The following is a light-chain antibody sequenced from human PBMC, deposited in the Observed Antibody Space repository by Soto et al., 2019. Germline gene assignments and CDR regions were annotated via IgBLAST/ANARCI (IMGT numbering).Light chain of an antibody. CDR3: QQSYSTPPWT. V-gene: IGKV1-39*01. CDR2: AAS. Sequence: DIQMTQSPSSLSASVGDRVTITCRASQSIVTYLNWYLQKPGKAPKLLIYAASNLQSGVPSRFSGSGPGTDFTLTISSQQPEESATYFCQQSYSTPPWTFGQGTKVESK. J-gene: IGKJ1*01. CDR1: QSIVTY.